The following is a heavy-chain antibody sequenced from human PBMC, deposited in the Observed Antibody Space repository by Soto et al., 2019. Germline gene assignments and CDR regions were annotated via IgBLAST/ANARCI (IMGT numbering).Heavy chain of an antibody. J-gene: IGHJ4*02. CDR2: IKQDGSEK. CDR3: ARVLYIVVVVAASLAQRY. V-gene: IGHV3-7*01. Sequence: GGSLRLSCAASGFTFSSYWMSWVRQAPGKGLEWVANIKQDGSEKYYVDSVKGRFTISRDNAKNSLYLQMNSLRAEDTAVYYCARVLYIVVVVAASLAQRYWGQGTLVTVSS. CDR1: GFTFSSYW. D-gene: IGHD2-15*01.